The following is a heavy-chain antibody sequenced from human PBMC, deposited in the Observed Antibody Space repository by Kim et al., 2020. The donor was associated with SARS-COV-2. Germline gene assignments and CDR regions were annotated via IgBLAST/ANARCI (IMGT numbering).Heavy chain of an antibody. J-gene: IGHJ4*02. Sequence: GGSLRLSCTASGFTFGDYAMSWFRQAPGKGLEWVGFIRSKAYGGTTEYAASVKGRFTISRDDSKSIAYLQMNSLKTEDTAVYYCTRRRDSSGYYYRPFDYWGQGTLVTVSS. CDR1: GFTFGDYA. CDR3: TRRRDSSGYYYRPFDY. D-gene: IGHD3-22*01. CDR2: IRSKAYGGTT. V-gene: IGHV3-49*03.